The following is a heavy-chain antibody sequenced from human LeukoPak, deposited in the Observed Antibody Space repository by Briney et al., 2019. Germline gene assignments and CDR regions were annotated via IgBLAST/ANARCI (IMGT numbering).Heavy chain of an antibody. CDR2: LYYSGST. D-gene: IGHD1-26*01. CDR3: ASAPIVGATDYRTVFDY. Sequence: SETLSLTCTVSGGSISSYYWTWIRQPPGKGLEWIGSLYYSGSTNYNPSLKSRVTISVDTSKNQFSLKLSSVSAAGTAVYYCASAPIVGATDYRTVFDYWGQGTLVTVSS. CDR1: GGSISSYY. V-gene: IGHV4-59*12. J-gene: IGHJ4*02.